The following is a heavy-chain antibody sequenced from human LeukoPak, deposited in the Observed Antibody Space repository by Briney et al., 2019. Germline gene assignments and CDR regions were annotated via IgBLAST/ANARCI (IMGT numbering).Heavy chain of an antibody. V-gene: IGHV3-21*04. CDR3: ARVHYDYIWGSYRSSPNDAFDI. CDR1: RFIFSSYS. CDR2: ISDSSSYT. J-gene: IGHJ3*02. D-gene: IGHD3-16*02. Sequence: GGSLRLSCAASRFIFSSYSMNWVRQAPGKGLEWVSYISDSSSYTYYADSVRGRFTISRDNAKNLLYLQMNGLRAEDTAVYYCARVHYDYIWGSYRSSPNDAFDIWGHGTMVTVSS.